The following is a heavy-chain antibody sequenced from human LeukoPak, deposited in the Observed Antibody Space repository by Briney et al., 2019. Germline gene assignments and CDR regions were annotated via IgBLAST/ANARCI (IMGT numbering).Heavy chain of an antibody. CDR1: GFTFSSYA. D-gene: IGHD6-19*01. J-gene: IGHJ4*02. Sequence: PGGTLRLSCAASGFTFSSYAMHWGRQAPGKGLEWGAVISYDGSNKYYADSVKGRFTISRDNSKNTLYLQMNSLRAEDTAVYYCARWYSSGWAFDYWGQGTLVTVSS. CDR2: ISYDGSNK. CDR3: ARWYSSGWAFDY. V-gene: IGHV3-30-3*01.